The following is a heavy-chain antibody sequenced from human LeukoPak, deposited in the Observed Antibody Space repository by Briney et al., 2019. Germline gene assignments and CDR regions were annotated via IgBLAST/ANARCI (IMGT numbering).Heavy chain of an antibody. J-gene: IGHJ4*02. CDR1: GFTFSDYY. D-gene: IGHD3-16*02. CDR2: ISGSGGST. Sequence: GGSLRLSCAASGFTFSDYYMSWIRQAPGKGLEWVTAISGSGGSTYYADSVKGRFTISRDNSKNTLYLQMNSLRAEDTAVYYCAKDPDSYDYVWGSYRFGGYYFDYWGQGTLVTVSS. CDR3: AKDPDSYDYVWGSYRFGGYYFDY. V-gene: IGHV3-23*01.